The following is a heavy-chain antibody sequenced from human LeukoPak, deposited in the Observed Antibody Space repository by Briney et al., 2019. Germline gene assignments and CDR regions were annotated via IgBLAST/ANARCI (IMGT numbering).Heavy chain of an antibody. CDR2: IYYSGST. V-gene: IGHV4-59*01. CDR1: GGSISSYY. Sequence: SETLSLACTVSGGSISSYYWSWIRQPPGKGLEWIGYIYYSGSTNYNPSLKSRVTISVDTSKNQFSLKLSSVTAADTAVYYCARVDTAMVTRWFDPWGQGTLVTVSS. D-gene: IGHD5-18*01. CDR3: ARVDTAMVTRWFDP. J-gene: IGHJ5*02.